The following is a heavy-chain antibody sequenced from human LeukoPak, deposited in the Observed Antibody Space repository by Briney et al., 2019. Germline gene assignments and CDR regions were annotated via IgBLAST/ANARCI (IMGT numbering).Heavy chain of an antibody. CDR1: GFTFSDYA. J-gene: IGHJ3*01. D-gene: IGHD4-17*01. CDR2: IGGTGNT. V-gene: IGHV3-23*01. CDR3: GKDPNGDYVGAFDF. Sequence: GGYLRLSCAASGFTFSDYALIWVRQAPGKGLEWISAIGGTGNTYYADSVKGRFTIFRDNSKNTVYLQMNSLRAEDTALYYCGKDPNGDYVGAFDFWGQGTMVTVSS.